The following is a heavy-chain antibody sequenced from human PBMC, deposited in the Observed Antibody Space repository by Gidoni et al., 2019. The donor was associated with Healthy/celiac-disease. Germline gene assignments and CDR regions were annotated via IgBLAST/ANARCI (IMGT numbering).Heavy chain of an antibody. CDR2: ISWNSGSI. CDR3: AKDRGNYYGDYVLDWYFDL. CDR1: GFTFDAYA. D-gene: IGHD4-17*01. Sequence: EVQLVESGGGLVQPGRSLRLSCAASGFTFDAYAMHWVRQAPGKGLEWVSGISWNSGSIGYADSVKGRFTISRDNAKNSLYLQMNSLRAEDTALYYCAKDRGNYYGDYVLDWYFDLWGRGTLVTVSS. J-gene: IGHJ2*01. V-gene: IGHV3-9*01.